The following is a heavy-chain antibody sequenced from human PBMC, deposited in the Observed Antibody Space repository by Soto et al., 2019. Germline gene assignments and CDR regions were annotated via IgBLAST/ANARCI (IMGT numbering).Heavy chain of an antibody. V-gene: IGHV3-30*18. D-gene: IGHD6-13*01. CDR1: GFTFSSYG. J-gene: IGHJ4*02. Sequence: QVQLVESGGGVVQPGRSLRLSCAASGFTFSSYGMHWVRQAPGKGLEWVAVISYDGSNKYYADSVKGRFTITRDNSKNTLYLQKNSQRAGDTGVYYCAKWGEAAAGIGGDSGQGTLVTVSS. CDR3: AKWGEAAAGIGGD. CDR2: ISYDGSNK.